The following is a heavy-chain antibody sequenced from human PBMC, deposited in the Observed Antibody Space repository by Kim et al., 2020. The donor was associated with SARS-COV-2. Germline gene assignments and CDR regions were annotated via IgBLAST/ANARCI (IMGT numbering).Heavy chain of an antibody. D-gene: IGHD3-10*01. CDR2: FDPEDGET. CDR1: GYTLTELS. J-gene: IGHJ6*02. CDR3: ATTSYGSGSYYPHYYYYGMDV. Sequence: ASVKVSCKVSGYTLTELSMHWVRQAPGKGLEWMGGFDPEDGETIYAQKFQGRVTMTEDTSTDTAYMELSSLRSEDTAVYYCATTSYGSGSYYPHYYYYGMDVWGQGTTVTVSS. V-gene: IGHV1-24*01.